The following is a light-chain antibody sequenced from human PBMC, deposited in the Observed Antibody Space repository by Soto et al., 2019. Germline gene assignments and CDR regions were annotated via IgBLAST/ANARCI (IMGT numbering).Light chain of an antibody. CDR2: DVS. CDR3: SSYTRSSLYV. CDR1: SSDVGGYNY. Sequence: QSALTQPASVSGSPGQSITISCTGTSSDVGGYNYVSWYQQHPGKAPKLMIYDVSNLPSGVSNRFSGSKSGNTASLTISGLQAEDEADYYCSSYTRSSLYVFGTGTKLTVL. V-gene: IGLV2-14*01. J-gene: IGLJ1*01.